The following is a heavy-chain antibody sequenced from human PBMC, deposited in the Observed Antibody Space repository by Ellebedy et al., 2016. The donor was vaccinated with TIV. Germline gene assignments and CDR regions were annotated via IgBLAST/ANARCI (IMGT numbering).Heavy chain of an antibody. Sequence: GESLKISCAASGFTFDSYWMHWVRQAPGKGLVWVSRINSDGSSTNYADSVKGRFTISRDNAKNTLYLQMNSLRAEDTAVYYCARVSRGASGNFDYWGQGTLVAVSS. CDR3: ARVSRGASGNFDY. V-gene: IGHV3-74*01. CDR2: INSDGSST. D-gene: IGHD3-10*01. J-gene: IGHJ4*02. CDR1: GFTFDSYW.